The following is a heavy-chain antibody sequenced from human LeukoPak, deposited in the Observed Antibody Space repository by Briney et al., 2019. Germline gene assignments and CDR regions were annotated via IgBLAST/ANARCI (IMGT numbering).Heavy chain of an antibody. CDR3: ANNLFTHSSSWYLFGAFDI. Sequence: GGSLRLSCAASGFTFSSYAMSWVRQAPGKGLEWVSAISGSGGSTYYADSVKGRFTISRDNSRNTLYLQMNSLRAEDTAVYYCANNLFTHSSSWYLFGAFDIWGQGTMVTVSS. CDR2: ISGSGGST. J-gene: IGHJ3*02. V-gene: IGHV3-23*01. CDR1: GFTFSSYA. D-gene: IGHD6-13*01.